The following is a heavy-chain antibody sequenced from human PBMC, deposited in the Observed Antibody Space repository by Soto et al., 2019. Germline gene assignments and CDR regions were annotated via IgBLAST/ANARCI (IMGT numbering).Heavy chain of an antibody. D-gene: IGHD6-19*01. CDR2: INAGNGNT. V-gene: IGHV1-3*01. CDR3: ARDRLGFALQSIAVAGQAFDY. J-gene: IGHJ4*02. Sequence: QVQLVQSGAEVKKPGASVKVSCKASGYTFTSYAMHWVRQAPGQRLEWMGWINAGNGNTKYSQKFQGRVTITRDTSASTANMELISLRSEDTAVYYCARDRLGFALQSIAVAGQAFDYWGQGTLVTVSS. CDR1: GYTFTSYA.